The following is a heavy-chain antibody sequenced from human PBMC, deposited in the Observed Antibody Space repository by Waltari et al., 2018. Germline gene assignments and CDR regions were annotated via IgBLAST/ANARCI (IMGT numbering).Heavy chain of an antibody. J-gene: IGHJ6*03. CDR2: MNPNSGNT. V-gene: IGHV1-8*03. Sequence: QVQLVQSGAEVKKPGASVKVSCKASGYTFTSYDINWVRQATGQGLEWMGWMNPNSGNTGYAKKFQGRVTITRNTSISTAYMELSSLRSEDTAVYYCARSGSGSFYYYYYMDVWGKGTTVTVSS. CDR3: ARSGSGSFYYYYYMDV. D-gene: IGHD3-10*01. CDR1: GYTFTSYD.